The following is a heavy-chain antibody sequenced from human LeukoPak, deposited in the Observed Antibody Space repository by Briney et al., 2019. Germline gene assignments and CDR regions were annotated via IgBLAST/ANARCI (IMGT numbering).Heavy chain of an antibody. CDR1: GFTFSSYW. CDR3: ARRRIAVAQYYFDY. D-gene: IGHD6-19*01. CDR2: IKQDGSEK. V-gene: IGHV3-7*01. Sequence: GGPLRLSCAASGFTFSSYWMSWVRQAPGKGLEWVANIKQDGSEKYYVDSVKGRFTISRDNAKNSLYLQMNSLRAEDTAVYYCARRRIAVAQYYFDYWGQGTLVTVSS. J-gene: IGHJ4*02.